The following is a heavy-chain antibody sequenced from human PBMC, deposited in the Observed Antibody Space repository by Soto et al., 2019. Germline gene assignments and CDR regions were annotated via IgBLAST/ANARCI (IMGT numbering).Heavy chain of an antibody. V-gene: IGHV1-3*01. Sequence: ASVKVSCKASGYTFTSYAMHWVRQAPGQRLEWMGWINAGNGNTKYSQKFQGRVTITRDTSASTAYMELSSLRSEDTAVYYCARSLGAVVRGVICYYYGMDVWGQGTTVTVSS. CDR1: GYTFTSYA. J-gene: IGHJ6*02. D-gene: IGHD3-10*01. CDR2: INAGNGNT. CDR3: ARSLGAVVRGVICYYYGMDV.